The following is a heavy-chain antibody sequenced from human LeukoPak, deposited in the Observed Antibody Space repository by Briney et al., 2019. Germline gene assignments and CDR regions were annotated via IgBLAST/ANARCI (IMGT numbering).Heavy chain of an antibody. J-gene: IGHJ4*02. V-gene: IGHV4-34*01. CDR3: ARGSRWELPASGFDY. D-gene: IGHD1-26*01. Sequence: SETLSLTCAVYGGSFSGYYWSWIRQPPGKGLEWIGEINHSGSTNYNPSLKSRVTISVDTSKNQFSLKLSSVTAADTAVYYCARGSRWELPASGFDYWGQGTLVTVSS. CDR2: INHSGST. CDR1: GGSFSGYY.